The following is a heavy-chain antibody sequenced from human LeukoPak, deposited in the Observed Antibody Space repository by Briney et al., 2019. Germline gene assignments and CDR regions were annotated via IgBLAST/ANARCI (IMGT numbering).Heavy chain of an antibody. Sequence: PGGSLRLSCAASGLTVSSNYMNWVRQAPGKGLEWVSIIHSGGSTYYADSVKGRFTISRDNSKNTLYLQMNSLRAEDTAVYYCAREVGVGTTSAFDIWGLGTMVTVSS. CDR2: IHSGGST. CDR1: GLTVSSNY. J-gene: IGHJ3*02. V-gene: IGHV3-66*01. D-gene: IGHD1-26*01. CDR3: AREVGVGTTSAFDI.